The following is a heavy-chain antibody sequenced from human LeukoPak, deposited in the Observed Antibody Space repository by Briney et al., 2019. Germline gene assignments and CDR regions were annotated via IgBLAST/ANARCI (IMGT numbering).Heavy chain of an antibody. CDR1: GYTFTGYY. CDR2: MNPNSGNT. CDR3: ARGKKSTYYDFWSGYPDYGMDV. J-gene: IGHJ6*02. V-gene: IGHV1-8*02. D-gene: IGHD3-3*01. Sequence: ASVKVSCKASGYTFTGYYMHWVRQATGQGLEWMGWMNPNSGNTGYAQKFQGRVTMTRNTSISTAYMELSSLRSEDTAVYYCARGKKSTYYDFWSGYPDYGMDVWGQGTTVTVSS.